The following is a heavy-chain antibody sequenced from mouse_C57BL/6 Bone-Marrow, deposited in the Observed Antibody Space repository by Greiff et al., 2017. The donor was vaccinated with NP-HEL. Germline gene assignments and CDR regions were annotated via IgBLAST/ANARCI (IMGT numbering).Heavy chain of an antibody. Sequence: QVQLQQSGAELARPGASVKLSCKASGYTFTSYGISWVKQRTGQGLEWIGEIYPRSGNTYYNEKFKGKAPLTADKSSSTAYMELRSLTSEDSAFYFCASPYPVYDYDAWFAYWGQGTLVTVSA. D-gene: IGHD2-4*01. CDR2: IYPRSGNT. V-gene: IGHV1-81*01. J-gene: IGHJ3*01. CDR1: GYTFTSYG. CDR3: ASPYPVYDYDAWFAY.